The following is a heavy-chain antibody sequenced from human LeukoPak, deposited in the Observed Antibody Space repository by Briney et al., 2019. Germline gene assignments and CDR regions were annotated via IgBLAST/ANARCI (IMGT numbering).Heavy chain of an antibody. D-gene: IGHD5-24*01. Sequence: PGGSLRLCCAASGSTFTNYEMNWVSQAPGKGLEWVSYISSRGGTMNYADSVKGRFTICRDNAKNSLYLQMNSLRAEDTAVYYCARETRYTLNDWGQRTLVTVSS. V-gene: IGHV3-48*03. CDR1: GSTFTNYE. CDR2: ISSRGGTM. J-gene: IGHJ4*02. CDR3: ARETRYTLND.